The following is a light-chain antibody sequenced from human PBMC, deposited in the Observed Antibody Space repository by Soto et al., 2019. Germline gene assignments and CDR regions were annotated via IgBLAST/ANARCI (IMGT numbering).Light chain of an antibody. Sequence: EIVLTQSPGTLSLSPGERATLSCRASQSVSSSYLAWYQQKPGQAPRLLIYVASSRATGMPEWFSGSGSGTDLALTIIRLEPEDFAVYYLQQYGGSALNPFGRGTQLEIK. CDR1: QSVSSSY. V-gene: IGKV3-20*01. CDR3: QQYGGSALNP. CDR2: VAS. J-gene: IGKJ2*01.